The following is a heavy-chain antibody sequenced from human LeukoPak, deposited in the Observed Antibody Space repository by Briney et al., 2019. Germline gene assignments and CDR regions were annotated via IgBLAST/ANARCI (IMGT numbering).Heavy chain of an antibody. CDR3: AKDPLVRGATYDY. CDR1: GFTFSSYA. J-gene: IGHJ4*02. CDR2: VSGSGGTT. Sequence: GGSLRLSCAASGFTFSSYAMTWVRQAPGKGLEWVSAVSGSGGTTYYADSVKGRFTISRDNSKNTLYLQMNSLRAEDTAVYYCAKDPLVRGATYDYWGQGTLVTVSS. D-gene: IGHD3-10*01. V-gene: IGHV3-23*01.